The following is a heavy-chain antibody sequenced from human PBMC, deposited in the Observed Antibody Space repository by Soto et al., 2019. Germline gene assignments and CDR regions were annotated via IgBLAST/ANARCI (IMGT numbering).Heavy chain of an antibody. CDR3: ARDSDMATVTKGHYGMDV. V-gene: IGHV3-48*02. CDR1: EFTISNYS. J-gene: IGHJ6*02. D-gene: IGHD4-17*01. CDR2: ISSSSSTI. Sequence: LRLSYAASEFTISNYSMNCVLKAPGKGLEWVSYISSSSSTIYYADSVKGRFTISRDNAKNSLYLQMNSLRDEDTAVYYCARDSDMATVTKGHYGMDVWGQGTTVTVS.